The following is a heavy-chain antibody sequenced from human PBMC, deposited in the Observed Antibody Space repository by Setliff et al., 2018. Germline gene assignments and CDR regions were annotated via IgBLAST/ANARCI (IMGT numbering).Heavy chain of an antibody. V-gene: IGHV1-69*13. CDR2: IIPIFGTA. D-gene: IGHD1-26*01. CDR1: GGTFINCA. CDR3: ARVSRTIVAARGFDY. J-gene: IGHJ4*02. Sequence: SVKVSCKASGGTFINCAISWVRQAPGQGLEWMGGIIPIFGTANYAQKFQGRVTITADESTSTAYMELSSLRSEDTAVYYCARVSRTIVAARGFDYWGQGTLVTVSS.